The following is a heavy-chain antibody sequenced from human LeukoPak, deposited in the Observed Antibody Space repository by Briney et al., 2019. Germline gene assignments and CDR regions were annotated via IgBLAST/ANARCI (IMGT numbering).Heavy chain of an antibody. CDR1: GFTFTSYS. D-gene: IGHD5-18*01. CDR3: ARDARDTAMEYYFDY. J-gene: IGHJ4*02. CDR2: ISSGGGST. Sequence: GGSLRLSCAASGFTFTSYSMNWVRQAPGKGLEWVSTISSGGGSTYYADSVKGRFTISRDNSKNTLYLQMNSLRAEDTAVYYCARDARDTAMEYYFDYWGQGTLVTVSS. V-gene: IGHV3-23*01.